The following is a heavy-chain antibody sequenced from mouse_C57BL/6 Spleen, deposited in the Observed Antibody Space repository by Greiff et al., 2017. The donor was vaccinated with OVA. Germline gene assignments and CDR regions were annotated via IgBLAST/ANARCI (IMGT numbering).Heavy chain of an antibody. CDR3: ARGIYYGSSLWYFDV. D-gene: IGHD1-1*01. Sequence: QVQLQQPGAELVRPGTSVKLSCKASGYTFTSYWVHWVKQRPGQGLEWIGVIDPSDSYTNYNQKFKGKATLTVDTSSSTAYMQLSSLTSEDSAVYYCARGIYYGSSLWYFDVWGTGTTVTVSS. J-gene: IGHJ1*03. CDR2: IDPSDSYT. CDR1: GYTFTSYW. V-gene: IGHV1-59*01.